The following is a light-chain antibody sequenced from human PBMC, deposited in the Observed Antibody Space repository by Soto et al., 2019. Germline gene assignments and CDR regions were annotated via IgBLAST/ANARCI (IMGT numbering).Light chain of an antibody. CDR3: CLYAVTFYV. CDR1: SIDVGGYNY. J-gene: IGLJ1*01. V-gene: IGLV2-14*01. Sequence: QSALTQPASVSGSPGQSITISCTGTSIDVGGYNYVSWYQQHPGKAPKLMIYEVSNRPSGVSNRFSGSKSGNTASLTISGLQAEDEADYYCCLYAVTFYVFGTGTKVTVL. CDR2: EVS.